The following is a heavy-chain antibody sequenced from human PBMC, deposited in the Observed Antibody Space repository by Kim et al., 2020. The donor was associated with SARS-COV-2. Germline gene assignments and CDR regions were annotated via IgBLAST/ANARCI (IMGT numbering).Heavy chain of an antibody. CDR1: GFTFSSYA. V-gene: IGHV3-30*04. Sequence: GGSLRLSCAASGFTFSSYAMHWVRQAPGKGLEWVAVISYDGSNKYYADSVKGRFTISRDNSKNTLYLQMNSLRAEDTAVYYCARVHVRGSGSFSHYYYGMDVWGQGTTVTVSS. D-gene: IGHD3-10*01. CDR3: ARVHVRGSGSFSHYYYGMDV. CDR2: ISYDGSNK. J-gene: IGHJ6*02.